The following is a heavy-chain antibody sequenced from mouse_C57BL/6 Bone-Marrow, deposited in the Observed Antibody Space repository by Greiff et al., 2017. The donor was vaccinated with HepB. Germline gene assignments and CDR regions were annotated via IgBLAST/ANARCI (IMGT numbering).Heavy chain of an antibody. Sequence: EVQVVESEGGLVQPGSSMKLSCTASGFTFSDYYMAWVRQVPEKGLEWVANINYDGSSTYYLDSLKSRFIISRDNAKNILYLQMSSLKSEDTATYYCARDLLWSPFDYWGQGTTLTVSS. V-gene: IGHV5-16*01. J-gene: IGHJ2*01. D-gene: IGHD2-1*01. CDR1: GFTFSDYY. CDR3: ARDLLWSPFDY. CDR2: INYDGSST.